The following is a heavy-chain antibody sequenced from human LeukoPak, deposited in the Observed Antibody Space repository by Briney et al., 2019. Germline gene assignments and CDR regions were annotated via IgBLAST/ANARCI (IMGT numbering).Heavy chain of an antibody. J-gene: IGHJ4*02. D-gene: IGHD3-22*01. CDR2: ISGSGGST. CDR3: AKQEYYDSSGGVYYFDY. V-gene: IGHV3-23*01. Sequence: KSGGSLRLSCAASGFTFSSYAMSWVRQTPGKGLEWVSAISGSGGSTYYADSVKGRFTISRDNSKNTLYLQMNSLRAEDTAVYYCAKQEYYDSSGGVYYFDYWGQGTLVTVSS. CDR1: GFTFSSYA.